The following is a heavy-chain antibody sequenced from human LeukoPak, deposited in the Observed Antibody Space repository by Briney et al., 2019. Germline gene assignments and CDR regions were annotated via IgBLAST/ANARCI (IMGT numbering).Heavy chain of an antibody. CDR1: GYTFTNYG. CDR3: ARGGRGYSYGRELDY. D-gene: IGHD5-18*01. J-gene: IGHJ4*02. CDR2: ISAYNGNT. V-gene: IGHV1-18*01. Sequence: ASVKVSFTTSGYTFTNYGINWVRQAPGQGLEWMGWISAYNGNTNYAQTLQGRVTMTTDTSTSTAYMELRSLRSDDTAVYYCARGGRGYSYGRELDYWGQGTLVTVSS.